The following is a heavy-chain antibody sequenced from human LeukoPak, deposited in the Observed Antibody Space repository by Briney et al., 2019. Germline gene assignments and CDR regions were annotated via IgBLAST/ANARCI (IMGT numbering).Heavy chain of an antibody. Sequence: GGSLRLSCAASGFTFINYAMSWVRQAPGKGLEWVSGISGSGGSTYYADSVKGRFTISRDKSKNTLYLQMNSLRAEDTAVYYCAKDAFGVVPHYFDYWGQGTLVTVSS. CDR3: AKDAFGVVPHYFDY. D-gene: IGHD3-3*01. CDR1: GFTFINYA. CDR2: ISGSGGST. J-gene: IGHJ4*02. V-gene: IGHV3-23*01.